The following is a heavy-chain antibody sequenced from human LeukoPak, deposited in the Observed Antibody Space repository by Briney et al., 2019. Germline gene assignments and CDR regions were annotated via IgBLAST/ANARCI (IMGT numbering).Heavy chain of an antibody. CDR3: ARDPGAVAGRKGWNYFDY. CDR2: ISSSSSTI. CDR1: GFTFSSYE. V-gene: IGHV3-48*03. Sequence: GGSLRLSCAASGFTFSSYEMNWVRQAPGKGLEWVSYISSSSSTIYYADSVKGRFTISRDKDKNSLYLQMNSLRAEDTAVYYCARDPGAVAGRKGWNYFDYWGQGTLVTVSS. J-gene: IGHJ4*02. D-gene: IGHD6-19*01.